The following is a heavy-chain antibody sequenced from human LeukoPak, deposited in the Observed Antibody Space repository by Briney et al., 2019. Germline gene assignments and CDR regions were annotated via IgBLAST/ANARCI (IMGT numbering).Heavy chain of an antibody. CDR2: IIPIFGTA. CDR1: GGTFSSYA. CDR3: ARDSRSSSSAYYFDY. Sequence: ASVKVSCKASGGTFSSYAISWVRQAPGQGLEWMGGIIPIFGTANYAQKFQGRVTITTDESTSTAYMELNSLRSEDTAVYYCARDSRSSSSAYYFDYWGQGTLVTVSS. J-gene: IGHJ4*02. D-gene: IGHD6-6*01. V-gene: IGHV1-69*05.